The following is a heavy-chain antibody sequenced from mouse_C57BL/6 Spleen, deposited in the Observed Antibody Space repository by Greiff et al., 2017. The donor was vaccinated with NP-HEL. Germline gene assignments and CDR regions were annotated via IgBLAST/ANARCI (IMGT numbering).Heavy chain of an antibody. J-gene: IGHJ4*01. V-gene: IGHV1-18*01. CDR2: INPNNGGT. CDR3: ARATFYYGNLYAMDY. D-gene: IGHD2-1*01. CDR1: GYTFTDYN. Sequence: EVQLQQSGPELVKPGASVKIPCKASGYTFTDYNMDWVKQSHGKSLEWIGDINPNNGGTIYNQKFKGKATLTVDKSSSTAYMELRSLTSEDTAVYYCARATFYYGNLYAMDYWGQGTSVTVSS.